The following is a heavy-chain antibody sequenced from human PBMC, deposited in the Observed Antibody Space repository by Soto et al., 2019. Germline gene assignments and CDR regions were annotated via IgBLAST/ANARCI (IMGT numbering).Heavy chain of an antibody. CDR1: GFTFSSYA. Sequence: GWSLRLSCAASGFTFSSYAMHLVRQAPGKGLEWVAFISYDGSNKYYADSVKGRFTIYRDNSKNTVYLQMNDLRVEDAAEYFCAKDSWAIFGVPAGEYYAMEVWGQGTKVTVSS. D-gene: IGHD3-3*01. V-gene: IGHV3-30-3*02. J-gene: IGHJ6*02. CDR2: ISYDGSNK. CDR3: AKDSWAIFGVPAGEYYAMEV.